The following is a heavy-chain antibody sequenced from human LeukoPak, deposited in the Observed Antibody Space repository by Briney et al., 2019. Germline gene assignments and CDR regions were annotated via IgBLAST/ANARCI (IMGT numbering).Heavy chain of an antibody. D-gene: IGHD2/OR15-2a*01. CDR1: GYTFTGYY. Sequence: ASVKVSCKASGYTFTGYYMHWVRQAPGQGLEWMGWINPNSGGTNYIQKFQGRVTMTRDTSISTAYMELSRLRFDDTAVYYCARSTTPNENEYFEHWGQGTLVTVSS. J-gene: IGHJ1*01. CDR3: ARSTTPNENEYFEH. CDR2: INPNSGGT. V-gene: IGHV1-2*02.